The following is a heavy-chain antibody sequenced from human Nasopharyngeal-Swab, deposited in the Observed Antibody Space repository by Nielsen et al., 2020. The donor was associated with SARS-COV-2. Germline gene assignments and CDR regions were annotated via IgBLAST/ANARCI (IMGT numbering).Heavy chain of an antibody. CDR1: GFTFSDYY. D-gene: IGHD3-22*01. CDR2: ISSSGSTI. J-gene: IGHJ6*02. Sequence: GGSLRFSCAASGFTFSDYYMSWIRQAPGKGLEWVSYISSSGSTIYYADSVKGRFTISRDNAKNSLYLQMNSLRAEDTAVYYCARGYYYDSSGYYYGYYYYYGMDVWGQGTTVTVSS. V-gene: IGHV3-11*01. CDR3: ARGYYYDSSGYYYGYYYYYGMDV.